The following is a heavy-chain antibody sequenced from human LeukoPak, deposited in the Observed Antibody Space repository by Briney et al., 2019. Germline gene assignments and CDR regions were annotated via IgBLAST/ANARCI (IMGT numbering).Heavy chain of an antibody. D-gene: IGHD2/OR15-2a*01. CDR1: GGSFSGYY. J-gene: IGHJ4*02. Sequence: SETLSLTCAVYGGSFSGYYWSWIRQPPGKGLEWIGEINHSGSTNYNPSHKSRVTISVDTSKDQFSLKLSSVTAADTAVYYCTRLEGDFSPAYWGQGTVVTVSS. CDR3: TRLEGDFSPAY. V-gene: IGHV4-34*01. CDR2: INHSGST.